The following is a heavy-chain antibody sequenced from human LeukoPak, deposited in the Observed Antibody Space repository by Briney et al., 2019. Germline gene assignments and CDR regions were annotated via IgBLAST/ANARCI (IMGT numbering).Heavy chain of an antibody. CDR3: ARVLYSSSWYGSSLFDY. J-gene: IGHJ4*02. Sequence: GASVKVSCKASGYTFTSYGISWVRQAPGQGLEWMGWISAYNGNTDYAQKLQGRVTMTTDTSTSTAYMELRSLRSDDTAVYYCARVLYSSSWYGSSLFDYWGQGTLVTVSS. D-gene: IGHD6-13*01. CDR2: ISAYNGNT. V-gene: IGHV1-18*01. CDR1: GYTFTSYG.